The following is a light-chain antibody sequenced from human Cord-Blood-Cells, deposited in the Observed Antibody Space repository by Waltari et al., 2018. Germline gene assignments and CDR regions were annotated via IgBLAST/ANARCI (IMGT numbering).Light chain of an antibody. Sequence: QSVLTQPPSASGTPGQRVTISCSGSSSNIGSNPVNWYQQLPGTSPKLLIYSNNQRPSGVPGRFSCSKSGTSASLSISGLQSEDEADYYCAAWDDSLNGHVVFGGGTKLTVL. CDR3: AAWDDSLNGHVV. V-gene: IGLV1-44*01. CDR1: SSNIGSNP. CDR2: SNN. J-gene: IGLJ2*01.